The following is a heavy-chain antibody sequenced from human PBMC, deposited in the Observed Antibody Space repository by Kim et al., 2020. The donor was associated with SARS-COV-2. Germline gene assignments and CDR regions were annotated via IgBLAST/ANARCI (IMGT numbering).Heavy chain of an antibody. Sequence: SETLSLTCTVSGDSVNGHYWIWVRQPPGKGLEWIGYIHDSGRSDHNPSLKSRVTLSLDTSRNQFSLKLSSVTAADTAIYFCTGNYHYDAWGQGAVVTVSS. J-gene: IGHJ4*02. D-gene: IGHD3-22*01. CDR1: GDSVNGHY. V-gene: IGHV4-59*02. CDR2: IHDSGRS. CDR3: TGNYHYDA.